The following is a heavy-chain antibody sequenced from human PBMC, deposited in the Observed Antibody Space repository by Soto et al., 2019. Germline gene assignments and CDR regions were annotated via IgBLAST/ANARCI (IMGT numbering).Heavy chain of an antibody. CDR1: GFTFSDYV. CDR2: IGGAGDT. V-gene: IGHV3-23*01. J-gene: IGHJ6*02. D-gene: IGHD2-15*01. Sequence: PGGSLRLSCEASGFTFSDYVMNWVRQGPGKGLEWVSTIGGAGDTYYADSVKGRFTISRDTFRNTLFLQMNSLRAEDTALYFCAKDGTTGGQHYYAMDVWGQGTTVTVSS. CDR3: AKDGTTGGQHYYAMDV.